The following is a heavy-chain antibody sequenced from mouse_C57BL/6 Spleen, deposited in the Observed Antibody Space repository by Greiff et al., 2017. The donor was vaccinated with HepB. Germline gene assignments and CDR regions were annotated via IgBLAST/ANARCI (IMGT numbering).Heavy chain of an antibody. Sequence: QVQLQQSGAELVMPGASVKLSCKASGYTFTSYWMHWVKQRPGQGLEWIGEIDPSDSYTNYNQKFKGKSTLTVDKSSSTAYMQLSSLTSEDSAVYYCARFYSNFLDYWGQGTTLTVSS. J-gene: IGHJ2*01. CDR2: IDPSDSYT. D-gene: IGHD2-5*01. CDR3: ARFYSNFLDY. V-gene: IGHV1-69*01. CDR1: GYTFTSYW.